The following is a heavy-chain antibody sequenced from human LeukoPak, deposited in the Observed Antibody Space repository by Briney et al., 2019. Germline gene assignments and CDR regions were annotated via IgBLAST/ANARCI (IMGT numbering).Heavy chain of an antibody. V-gene: IGHV4-59*01. Sequence: SSETLSLTCTVSGGSISSYYWSWIRQPPGKGLEWIGYIYYSGSTNYNPSLKSRVTISVDTSKNQFSLKLSSVTAADTAVYYCARDSPYYDSSGYQRSSDIWGQGTMVTVSS. D-gene: IGHD3-22*01. CDR3: ARDSPYYDSSGYQRSSDI. J-gene: IGHJ3*02. CDR2: IYYSGST. CDR1: GGSISSYY.